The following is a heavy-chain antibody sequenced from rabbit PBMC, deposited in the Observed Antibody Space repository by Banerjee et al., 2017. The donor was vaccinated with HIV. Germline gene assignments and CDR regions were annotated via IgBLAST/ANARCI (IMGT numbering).Heavy chain of an antibody. CDR2: IYGGSSRST. CDR3: ARDAGSEWYWGL. V-gene: IGHV1S47*01. CDR1: GIDFTSNA. D-gene: IGHD4-2*01. J-gene: IGHJ4*01. Sequence: QQQLEESGGGLVKPGGTLTLTCKASGIDFTSNAMCWVRQAPGKGLEWIGTIYGGSSRSTYYASWAKGRFTISRSTSLNTVTLQMTSLTAADTATYFCARDAGSEWYWGLWGPGTLVTV.